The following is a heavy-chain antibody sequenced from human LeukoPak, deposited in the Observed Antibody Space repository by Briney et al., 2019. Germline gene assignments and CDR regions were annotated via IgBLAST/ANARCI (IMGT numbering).Heavy chain of an antibody. J-gene: IGHJ4*02. Sequence: ASVKVSCKASGYTFTSYYKHWVRQAPGQGLEWMGIINPSGGSTSYAQKFQGRVTMTRDMSTSTVYMELSSLRSEDTAVYYCARGAGETTPIDYWGQGTLVTVSS. CDR1: GYTFTSYY. CDR3: ARGAGETTPIDY. V-gene: IGHV1-46*01. CDR2: INPSGGST. D-gene: IGHD7-27*01.